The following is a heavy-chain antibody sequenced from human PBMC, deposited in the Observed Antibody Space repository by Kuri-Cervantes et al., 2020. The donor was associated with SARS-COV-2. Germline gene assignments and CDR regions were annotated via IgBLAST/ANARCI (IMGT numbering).Heavy chain of an antibody. Sequence: GGSLRLSCAASGFTFNTCAMHWVRQAPGKGLEWVTMISSDGRNKNYADSVKGRFTISRDNAKNSLYLQMNSLRDEDTAVYYCARDGGSSGYDIDYWGQGTLVTVSS. J-gene: IGHJ4*02. D-gene: IGHD3-22*01. CDR3: ARDGGSSGYDIDY. V-gene: IGHV3-30*04. CDR2: ISSDGRNK. CDR1: GFTFNTCA.